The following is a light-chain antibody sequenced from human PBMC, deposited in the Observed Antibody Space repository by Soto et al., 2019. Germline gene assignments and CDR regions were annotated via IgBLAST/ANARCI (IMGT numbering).Light chain of an antibody. Sequence: EIVLTQSPATLSLSLGERATLSCRASQSIGSYLAWYQHKLGQPPRLLIYDASNRATGIPVRFSGSGSGTDFTLTINSLEPEDFAVYYCQQRSNWPSITFGQGTRLEI. CDR2: DAS. V-gene: IGKV3-11*01. CDR3: QQRSNWPSIT. CDR1: QSIGSY. J-gene: IGKJ5*01.